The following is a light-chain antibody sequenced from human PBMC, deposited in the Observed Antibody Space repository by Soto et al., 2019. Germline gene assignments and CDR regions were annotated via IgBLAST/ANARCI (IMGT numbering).Light chain of an antibody. CDR2: GNS. CDR1: SSNIGAGYD. V-gene: IGLV1-40*01. Sequence: VLTQPPSVSGAPGQRVTISCTGSSSNIGAGYDVHWYQQLPGTAPKLLIYGNSNRPSGVPDRFSGSKSGTSASLAITGLQAEDEADYFCQSYDSSLSALYVFGTGTKVTVL. J-gene: IGLJ1*01. CDR3: QSYDSSLSALYV.